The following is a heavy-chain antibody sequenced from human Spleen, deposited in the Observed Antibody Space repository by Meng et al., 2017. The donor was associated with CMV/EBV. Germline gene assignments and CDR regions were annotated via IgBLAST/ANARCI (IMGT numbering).Heavy chain of an antibody. V-gene: IGHV3-9*01. D-gene: IGHD6-25*01. CDR2: ISWNSGRI. Sequence: GGSLRLSCAASGFTFADYAMHWVRQTPGKGLEWVSGISWNSGRIDYADSVKGRFTISRDNAKNSLYLHMNSLRAEDTALYYCVKDKNPGYSSATWGYFDYWGQGTLVTVSS. CDR1: GFTFADYA. J-gene: IGHJ4*02. CDR3: VKDKNPGYSSATWGYFDY.